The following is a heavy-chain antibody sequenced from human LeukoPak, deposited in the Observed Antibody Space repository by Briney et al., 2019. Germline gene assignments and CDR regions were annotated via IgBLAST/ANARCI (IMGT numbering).Heavy chain of an antibody. CDR2: ISYDGSNK. Sequence: GRSLRLSCAASGFTFSSYAMHWVRQAPGKGLEWVAVISYDGSNKYYADSVKGRFTISRDNSKNTLYPQMNSLRAEDTAVYYCAKKLVGPLPDYWGQGTLVTVSS. V-gene: IGHV3-30-3*02. CDR3: AKKLVGPLPDY. CDR1: GFTFSSYA. D-gene: IGHD1-26*01. J-gene: IGHJ4*02.